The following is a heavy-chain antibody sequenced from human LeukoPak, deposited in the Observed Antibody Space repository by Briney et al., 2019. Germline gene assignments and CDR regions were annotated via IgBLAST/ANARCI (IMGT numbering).Heavy chain of an antibody. D-gene: IGHD3-10*01. CDR3: AKGRPMVRGVTGYYFDY. Sequence: GGSLRLSCAASGFTFSSYGMHWVRQAPGKGLEWVAFIRYDGSNKYYADSVKGRFTISRDNSKNTLYLQMNSLRAEDTAVYYCAKGRPMVRGVTGYYFDYWGQGTLVTVSS. J-gene: IGHJ4*02. CDR1: GFTFSSYG. V-gene: IGHV3-30*02. CDR2: IRYDGSNK.